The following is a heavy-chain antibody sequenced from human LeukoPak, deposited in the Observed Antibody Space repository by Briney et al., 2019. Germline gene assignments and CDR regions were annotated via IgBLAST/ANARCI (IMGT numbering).Heavy chain of an antibody. V-gene: IGHV3-30*04. CDR3: ARDHDSAYYDILTGYYMASLFDY. Sequence: PGRSLGLSCAASGFTFSSYAMHWVRQAPGKGLEWVAVISYDGSNKYYADSVKGRFTISRDNSKNTLYLQMNSLRAEDTAVYYCARDHDSAYYDILTGYYMASLFDYWGQGTLVTVSS. D-gene: IGHD3-9*01. CDR1: GFTFSSYA. J-gene: IGHJ4*02. CDR2: ISYDGSNK.